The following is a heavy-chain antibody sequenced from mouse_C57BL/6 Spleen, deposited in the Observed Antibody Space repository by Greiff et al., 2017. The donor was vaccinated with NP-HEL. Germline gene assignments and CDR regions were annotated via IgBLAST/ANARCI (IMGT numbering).Heavy chain of an antibody. D-gene: IGHD2-4*01. V-gene: IGHV1-64*01. CDR2: IHPNSGST. CDR1: GYTFTSYW. Sequence: VQLQQPGAELVKPGASVKLSCKASGYTFTSYWMHWVKQRPGQGLEWIGMIHPNSGSTNYNEKFKSKATLTVDKSSSTAYMQLSSLTSEDSAVYYCARWGITPRYYFDYWGQGTTLTVSS. J-gene: IGHJ2*01. CDR3: ARWGITPRYYFDY.